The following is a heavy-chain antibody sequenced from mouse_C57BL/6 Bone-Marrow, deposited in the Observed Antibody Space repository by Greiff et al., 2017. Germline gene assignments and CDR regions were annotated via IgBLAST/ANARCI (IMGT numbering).Heavy chain of an antibody. D-gene: IGHD1-1*01. Sequence: QVQLQQPRAELVKPGASVKLSCKASGYTFTSYWMHWVKQRPGRGLEWIGRIAPNSGGTKYNEKLKSKATLTVDKTASTAYMQLSSLTSEDSAVYYCASQVVERTWFAYWGQGTLVTVSA. CDR2: IAPNSGGT. CDR3: ASQVVERTWFAY. CDR1: GYTFTSYW. V-gene: IGHV1-72*01. J-gene: IGHJ3*01.